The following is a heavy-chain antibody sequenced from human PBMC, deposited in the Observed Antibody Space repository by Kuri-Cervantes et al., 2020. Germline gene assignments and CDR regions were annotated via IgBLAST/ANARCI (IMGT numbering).Heavy chain of an antibody. V-gene: IGHV4-34*01. CDR3: ARGDYYDSSGYPFDY. Sequence: ESLKISCAVYGGSFSGYYWSWIRQPPGKGLEWIGEINHSGSTNYNPSLKSRVTISVDTSKNQFSLKLSSVTAADTAVYYCARGDYYDSSGYPFDYWGQGTLVTVSS. CDR1: GGSFSGYY. J-gene: IGHJ4*02. CDR2: INHSGST. D-gene: IGHD3-22*01.